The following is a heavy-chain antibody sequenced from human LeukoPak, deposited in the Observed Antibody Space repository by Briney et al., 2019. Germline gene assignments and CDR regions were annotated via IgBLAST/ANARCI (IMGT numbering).Heavy chain of an antibody. CDR1: GFTFSDYY. CDR2: ISSSGSTI. J-gene: IGHJ6*02. CDR3: AREGGVPAAIRGAPYYYYYYGMDV. D-gene: IGHD2-2*02. V-gene: IGHV3-11*01. Sequence: PGGSLRLSCAASGFTFSDYYMSWIRQAPGKGLEWVSYISSSGSTIYYADSVKGRFTISRDNAKNSLYLQMNSLRAEDTAVYYRAREGGVPAAIRGAPYYYYYYGMDVWGQGTTVTVSS.